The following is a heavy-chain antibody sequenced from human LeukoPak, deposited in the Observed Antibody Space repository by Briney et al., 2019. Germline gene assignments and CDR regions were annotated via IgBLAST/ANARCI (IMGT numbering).Heavy chain of an antibody. CDR2: ISHSGTTT. V-gene: IGHV3-23*01. Sequence: QPGGSLRLSCAASGLTFSSYAMSWVRQAPGKGLEWVSVISHSGTTTSYADSVKGRFTISRDNSKNTLYLQMNSLRAEDTAVYYCAKFTAAGTPYYYYGMDVWGQGTTVTVSS. CDR3: AKFTAAGTPYYYYGMDV. D-gene: IGHD6-13*01. CDR1: GLTFSSYA. J-gene: IGHJ6*02.